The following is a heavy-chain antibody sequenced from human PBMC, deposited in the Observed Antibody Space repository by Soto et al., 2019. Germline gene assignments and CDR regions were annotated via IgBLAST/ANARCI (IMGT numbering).Heavy chain of an antibody. Sequence: VHLVESGGGLVQPGGSLRLSCVASGFSFTNYWMIWARQAPGKGLEWLANINGDGSEIHYVDYVKGRFTISRDNAKRSLFLQLNSLRAVEAAVYFCASDIGPTTFDYWGQGTVVNVSS. CDR2: INGDGSEI. D-gene: IGHD1-26*01. CDR1: GFSFTNYW. V-gene: IGHV3-7*01. CDR3: ASDIGPTTFDY. J-gene: IGHJ4*02.